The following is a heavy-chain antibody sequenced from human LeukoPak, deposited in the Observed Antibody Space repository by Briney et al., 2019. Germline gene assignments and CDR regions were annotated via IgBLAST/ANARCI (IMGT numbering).Heavy chain of an antibody. CDR3: ASHMVRGVIGY. J-gene: IGHJ4*02. D-gene: IGHD3-10*01. CDR2: IYYSGST. V-gene: IGHV4-59*08. Sequence: PSETLSLTCTAAAGAISSYYWSCIRQPPGKGLVWLGYIYYSGSTNYNPSFKSRVTISVDTSKNQFSLKLSSVTAADTAVYYCASHMVRGVIGYWGQGTLVTVSS. CDR1: AGAISSYY.